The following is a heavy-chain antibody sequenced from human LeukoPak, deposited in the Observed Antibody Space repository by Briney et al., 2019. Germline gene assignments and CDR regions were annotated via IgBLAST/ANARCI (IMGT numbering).Heavy chain of an antibody. CDR2: IYYSGST. Sequence: SETLSLTCTVSGGSISSYYWSWIRQPPGKGLEWIRYIYYSGSTNYNPSLKSRVTISVDTSKNQFSLKLSSVTAADTAVYYCASGFYDFWSGYFSPNYYYYMDVWGKGTTVTVSS. D-gene: IGHD3-3*01. CDR3: ASGFYDFWSGYFSPNYYYYMDV. CDR1: GGSISSYY. V-gene: IGHV4-59*01. J-gene: IGHJ6*03.